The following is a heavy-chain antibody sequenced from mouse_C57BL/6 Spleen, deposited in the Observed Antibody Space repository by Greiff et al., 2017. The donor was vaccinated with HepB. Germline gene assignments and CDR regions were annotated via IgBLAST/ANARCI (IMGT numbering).Heavy chain of an antibody. CDR2: ISSGSSTI. CDR3: AMGYYGSSWYVDV. J-gene: IGHJ1*03. D-gene: IGHD1-1*01. CDR1: GFTFSDYG. Sequence: DVQLVESGGGLVKPGGSLKLSCAASGFTFSDYGMHWVRQAPEKGLEWVAYISSGSSTIYYADTVKGRFTISRDNAKNTLFLQMTSLRSEDTAMYYCAMGYYGSSWYVDVWGTGTTVTVSS. V-gene: IGHV5-17*01.